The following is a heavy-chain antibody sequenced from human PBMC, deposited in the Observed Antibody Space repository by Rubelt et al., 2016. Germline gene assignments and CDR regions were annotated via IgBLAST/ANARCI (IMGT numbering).Heavy chain of an antibody. J-gene: IGHJ5*02. CDR3: AKKKVGGSFDP. CDR2: ISYGGSNK. D-gene: IGHD1-26*01. Sequence: GGGVVQPGRSLRLSCAASGFTFSSYAMHWVRQAPGKGLEWVAVISYGGSNKYYADSVKGRFTISRDNSKNTLYLQMNSLRAEDTAVYYCAKKKVGGSFDPWGQGTLVTVSA. CDR1: GFTFSSYA. V-gene: IGHV3-30*04.